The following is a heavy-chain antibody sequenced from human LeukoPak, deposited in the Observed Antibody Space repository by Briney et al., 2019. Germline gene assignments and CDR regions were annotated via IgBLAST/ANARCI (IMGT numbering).Heavy chain of an antibody. CDR1: GYTFTRYY. J-gene: IGHJ5*02. CDR2: INPSGGST. Sequence: ASVKVSCKASGYTFTRYYMHWVRQAPGQGLEWMGKINPSGGSTSYAQKFQGRVTMTRDTSISTAYMELSRLRSDDTAVYYCARDRSSVAIAGHWFDPWGQGTLVTVSS. D-gene: IGHD5-12*01. V-gene: IGHV1-46*01. CDR3: ARDRSSVAIAGHWFDP.